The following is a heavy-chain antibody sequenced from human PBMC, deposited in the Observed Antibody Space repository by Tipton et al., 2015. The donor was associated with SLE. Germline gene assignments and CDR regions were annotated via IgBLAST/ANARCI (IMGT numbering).Heavy chain of an antibody. CDR1: GFTFSSYG. Sequence: SGFTFSSYGMHWVRQAPGKGLEWMAFIRYDGSNKYYANSVKGRFTISRDNSKNTLYLQMNSLRAEDTAVYYCAKRAAAGQRGYFDLWGRGTLVTVSS. CDR2: IRYDGSNK. J-gene: IGHJ2*01. D-gene: IGHD6-13*01. V-gene: IGHV3-30*02. CDR3: AKRAAAGQRGYFDL.